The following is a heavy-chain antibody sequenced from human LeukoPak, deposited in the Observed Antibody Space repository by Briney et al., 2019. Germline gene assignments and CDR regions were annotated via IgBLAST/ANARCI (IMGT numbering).Heavy chain of an antibody. J-gene: IGHJ6*02. CDR1: GFIFNNYA. V-gene: IGHV3-9*01. CDR2: ISWNSGSI. D-gene: IGHD3-10*01. CDR3: ARDYYGSGRTHGMDV. Sequence: GGSLRLSCAGSGFIFNNYAMHWVRQPPGKGLEWVSGISWNSGSIDYADSVKGRFTISRDNAKNSLYLQMNSLRAEDTAVYYCARDYYGSGRTHGMDVWGQGATVTVSS.